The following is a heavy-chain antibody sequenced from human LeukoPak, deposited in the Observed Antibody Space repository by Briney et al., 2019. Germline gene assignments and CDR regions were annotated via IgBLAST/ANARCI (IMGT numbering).Heavy chain of an antibody. D-gene: IGHD3-22*01. CDR1: RRTFSRYC. Sequence: GGSLRLSCAASRRTFSRYCVHCLRQAPGKALVWVLRINRDGISTSYADSVKGRFTISRDNAKNTLYLQMNSLRAEDTAVYYCARDGNYYDSSGPADYWGQGTLVTVSS. CDR3: ARDGNYYDSSGPADY. CDR2: INRDGIST. J-gene: IGHJ4*02. V-gene: IGHV3-74*01.